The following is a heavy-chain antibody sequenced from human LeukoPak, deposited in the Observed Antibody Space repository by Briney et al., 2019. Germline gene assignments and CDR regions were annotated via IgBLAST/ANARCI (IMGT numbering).Heavy chain of an antibody. Sequence: PSETLSLTCTVSGGSISSYYWSWIRQPAGKGLESIGRIYTSGSTNYNPSLKSRVTMSVDTSKNQFSLKLSSVTAADTAVYYCARDPKYTMIVPEDAFDIWGQGTMVTVSS. V-gene: IGHV4-4*07. CDR1: GGSISSYY. D-gene: IGHD3-22*01. J-gene: IGHJ3*02. CDR3: ARDPKYTMIVPEDAFDI. CDR2: IYTSGST.